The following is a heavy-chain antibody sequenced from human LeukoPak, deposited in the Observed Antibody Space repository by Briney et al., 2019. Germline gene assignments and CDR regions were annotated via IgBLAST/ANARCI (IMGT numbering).Heavy chain of an antibody. J-gene: IGHJ6*03. CDR1: GGTVSSSA. D-gene: IGHD2-2*01. Sequence: SVKVSCKASGGTVSSSAVNWVRQAPGQGLGWMGAIIPIFGTADYAQRLQGRVTITADESTGTAYMELSSLRSDDTAVYYCARETTSSARGFNYYYMDVWGKGTTVTVSS. CDR2: IIPIFGTA. CDR3: ARETTSSARGFNYYYMDV. V-gene: IGHV1-69*13.